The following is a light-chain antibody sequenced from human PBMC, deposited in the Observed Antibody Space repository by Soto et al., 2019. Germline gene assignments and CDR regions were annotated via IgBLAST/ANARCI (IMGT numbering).Light chain of an antibody. CDR1: RSVGNN. Sequence: EIVLTQSPATLSLSPGERATLSCRASRSVGNNLAWYQKKPGQAPGLLIYAASTRATGIPARFSGSGSGTDFTLTISSLEPEDFAVYYCQQRSNWITFGPGTKVDIK. CDR3: QQRSNWIT. V-gene: IGKV3-11*01. J-gene: IGKJ3*01. CDR2: AAS.